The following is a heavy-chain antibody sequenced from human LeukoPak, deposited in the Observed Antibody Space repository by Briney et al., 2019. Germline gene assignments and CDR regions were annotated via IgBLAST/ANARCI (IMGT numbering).Heavy chain of an antibody. CDR2: IYSGGST. J-gene: IGHJ4*02. D-gene: IGHD7-27*01. V-gene: IGHV3-53*01. CDR1: GFTVSSNY. CDR3: ALDLTGNEDY. Sequence: GGSLRLSCAASGFTVSSNYMSWVRQAPGKGLEWVSVIYSGGSTYYADSVKGRFTISRDNSKNTLYLQMNSLRDEDTAVYHCALDLTGNEDYWGQGTQVTVSS.